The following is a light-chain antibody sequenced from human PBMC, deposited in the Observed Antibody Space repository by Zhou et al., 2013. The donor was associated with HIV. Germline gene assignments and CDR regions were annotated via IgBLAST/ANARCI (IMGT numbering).Light chain of an antibody. Sequence: DIQMTQSPSSLSASVGDRVTITCRASQGIRNDLGWYQQKPGKAPKRLIYSASSLQSGVPSRFSGSGSGTEFTLTISSLQPEVFCVLISVLQHNSDPXTFGQGTKVEIK. CDR2: SAS. V-gene: IGKV1-17*01. CDR3: LQHNSDPXT. CDR1: QGIRND. J-gene: IGKJ1*01.